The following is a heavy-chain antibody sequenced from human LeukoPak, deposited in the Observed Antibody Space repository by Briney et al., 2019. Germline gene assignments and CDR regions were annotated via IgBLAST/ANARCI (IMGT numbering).Heavy chain of an antibody. J-gene: IGHJ5*02. D-gene: IGHD3-22*01. Sequence: ASVKVSCKASGYTFTSYGISWVRQAPGQGLEWMGWISAYNGNTNYAQKLQGRVTMTTDTSTSTAYMELSSLRSEDTAVYYCARMSYYDRRGDNWFDPWGQGTLVIVSS. CDR3: ARMSYYDRRGDNWFDP. CDR1: GYTFTSYG. V-gene: IGHV1-18*01. CDR2: ISAYNGNT.